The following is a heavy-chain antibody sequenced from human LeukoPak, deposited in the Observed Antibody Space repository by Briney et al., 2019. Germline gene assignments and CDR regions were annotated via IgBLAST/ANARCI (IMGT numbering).Heavy chain of an antibody. D-gene: IGHD5-12*01. CDR1: GYTFTSYD. Sequence: ASVRVSCKASGYTFTSYDINWVRQATGQGLEWMGWMNPNSGSTGYAQKFQGRVTITRNTSISTAYMELSGLRSEDTAVYYCARGRSTGYPYYFEYWGQGTLVTVSS. CDR2: MNPNSGST. CDR3: ARGRSTGYPYYFEY. V-gene: IGHV1-8*03. J-gene: IGHJ4*02.